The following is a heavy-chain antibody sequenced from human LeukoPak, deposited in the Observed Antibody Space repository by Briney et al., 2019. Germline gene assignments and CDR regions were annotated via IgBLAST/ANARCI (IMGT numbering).Heavy chain of an antibody. Sequence: ASVKVSCKASGYTFTSYYMHWVRQAPGQGLEWMGIINPSGGSTSYAQKFQGGVTMTRDTSTSTVYMELSSLRSEDTAVYYCARDPQLWFGESSFDYWGQGTLVTVSS. CDR2: INPSGGST. V-gene: IGHV1-46*01. J-gene: IGHJ4*02. D-gene: IGHD3-10*01. CDR1: GYTFTSYY. CDR3: ARDPQLWFGESSFDY.